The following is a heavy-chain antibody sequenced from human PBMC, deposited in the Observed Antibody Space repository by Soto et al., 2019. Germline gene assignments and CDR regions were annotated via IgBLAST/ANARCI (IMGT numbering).Heavy chain of an antibody. D-gene: IGHD6-19*01. Sequence: PGVSLRLSCVASGLTFSSYAMSWVRQAPGKGLEWVSAISGSGGSTYYADSVKGRFTISTENSKNTLYLQMNNLRAEDTAVYYCAKDSHSGWTSGGNNCSDPWGQGTLVTVSS. CDR3: AKDSHSGWTSGGNNCSDP. CDR2: ISGSGGST. J-gene: IGHJ5*02. V-gene: IGHV3-23*01. CDR1: GLTFSSYA.